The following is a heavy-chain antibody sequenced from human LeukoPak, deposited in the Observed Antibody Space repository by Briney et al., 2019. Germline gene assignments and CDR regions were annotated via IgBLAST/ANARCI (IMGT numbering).Heavy chain of an antibody. CDR2: IYSGGST. D-gene: IGHD4-17*01. Sequence: GGSLRLSCAASGFTVSGNYMSSVRQAPGKGLEWVSVIYSGGSTYYADSVKGRFTISRDNSKNTLYLKMNSLRAEDTAVYYIASTFYGDSPPNWGQGTLVT. J-gene: IGHJ4*02. CDR3: ASTFYGDSPPN. CDR1: GFTVSGNY. V-gene: IGHV3-66*01.